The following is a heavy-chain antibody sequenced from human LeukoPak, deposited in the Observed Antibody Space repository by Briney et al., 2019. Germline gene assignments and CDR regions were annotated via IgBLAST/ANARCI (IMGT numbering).Heavy chain of an antibody. CDR3: ARQSYTAYYYFGMDV. CDR2: VNLQGST. J-gene: IGHJ6*02. CDR1: GGSITQTNY. V-gene: IGHV4-4*02. Sequence: KPSETLSLTCDVSGGSITQTNYWTWVRQPPGKGREGMGEVNLQGSTNYNPSLLRRVAISVDTSANHVSLQMTSVTAADTAVYYCARQSYTAYYYFGMDVWGQGTTVTVSS. D-gene: IGHD3-10*01.